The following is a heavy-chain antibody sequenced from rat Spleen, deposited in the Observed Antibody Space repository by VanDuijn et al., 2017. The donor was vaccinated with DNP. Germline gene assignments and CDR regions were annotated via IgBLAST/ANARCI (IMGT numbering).Heavy chain of an antibody. V-gene: IGHV5S13*01. CDR1: GFTFSKYG. D-gene: IGHD1-7*01. Sequence: EVHLVESGGGLVQPGKSLKLSCVASGFTFSKYGMAWVRQAPTMGLEWVASISTSGEYTHYRNSMKGRFTISRDYARSTLYLQMDSLRSEDTATYYCATSSYFGYDYGFAYWGQGTLVTVSS. CDR3: ATSSYFGYDYGFAY. CDR2: ISTSGEYT. J-gene: IGHJ3*01.